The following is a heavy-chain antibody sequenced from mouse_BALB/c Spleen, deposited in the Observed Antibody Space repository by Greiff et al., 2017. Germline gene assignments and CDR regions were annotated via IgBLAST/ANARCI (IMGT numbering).Heavy chain of an antibody. CDR3: ARYGGYPYYFDY. D-gene: IGHD2-2*01. CDR1: GFTFSSYT. Sequence: EVKLMESGGGLVKPGGSLKLSCAASGFTFSSYTMSWVRQTPEKRLEWVATISSGGGNTYYPDSVKGRFTISRDNAKNNLYLQMSSLRSEDTALYYCARYGGYPYYFDYWGQGTTLTVSS. V-gene: IGHV5-9*03. J-gene: IGHJ2*01. CDR2: ISSGGGNT.